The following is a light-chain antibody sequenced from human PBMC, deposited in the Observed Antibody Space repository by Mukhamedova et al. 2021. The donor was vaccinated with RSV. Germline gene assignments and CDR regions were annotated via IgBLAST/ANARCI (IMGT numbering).Light chain of an antibody. Sequence: KYVSWYQQHPGNAPKVMIYGVSTRPSGLSNRFSGSKSGHTAYLTISWLQAEDEAHYYCTSYTSTSTDVVFGVGTKLTVL. CDR1: KY. CDR2: GVS. J-gene: IGLJ2*01. CDR3: TSYTSTSTDVV. V-gene: IGLV2-14*01.